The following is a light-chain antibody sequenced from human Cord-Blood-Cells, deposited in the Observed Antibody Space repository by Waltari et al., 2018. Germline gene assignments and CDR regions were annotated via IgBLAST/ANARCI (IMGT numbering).Light chain of an antibody. CDR2: DDS. J-gene: IGLJ1*01. CDR1: NRHLGCYYH. CDR3: CSYAGSYTYV. Sequence: QSALAQPRSVPGSPGHSLTLSRPGPNRHLGCYYHVSWYQQHPGKAPKLMISDDSKRPSGVPDRFAGAKSGNTASLTISGLQAEDEADYYGCSYAGSYTYVFGTGTKVTVL. V-gene: IGLV2-11*01.